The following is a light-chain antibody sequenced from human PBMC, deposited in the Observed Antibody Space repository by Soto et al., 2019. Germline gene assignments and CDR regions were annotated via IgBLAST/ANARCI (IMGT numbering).Light chain of an antibody. CDR3: QQYDQWWT. V-gene: IGKV3-20*01. Sequence: EIVLTQSPGTLSLSPGERATLSCRASQSVSSRFLAWYQQKPGQAPRLLMYGASNRATGIPDRFSGTGSGTDFTLTISRLEPEDFGVFFCQQYDQWWTFGQGTKVEVK. CDR1: QSVSSRF. CDR2: GAS. J-gene: IGKJ1*01.